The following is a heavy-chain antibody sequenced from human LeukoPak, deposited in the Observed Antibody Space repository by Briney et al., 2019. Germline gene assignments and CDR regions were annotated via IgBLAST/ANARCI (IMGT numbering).Heavy chain of an antibody. CDR3: ASSHYYDSI. CDR1: AGSISSSSYY. V-gene: IGHV4-39*01. D-gene: IGHD3-22*01. J-gene: IGHJ4*02. CDR2: IYHSGST. Sequence: PSETLSLTCTVSAGSISSSSYYWGWIRQPPGKGLEWIGSIYHSGSTYYNPSLKSRVTISVDTSKNQFSLKLSSVTAADTAVYYCASSHYYDSIWGQGTLVTVSS.